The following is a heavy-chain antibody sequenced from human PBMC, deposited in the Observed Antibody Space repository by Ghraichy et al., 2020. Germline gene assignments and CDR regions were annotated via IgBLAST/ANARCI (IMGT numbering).Heavy chain of an antibody. Sequence: GGSLRLSCAASGFTFSSYWMNWVRQAPGKGLEWVANVKQDGSEKYYVDSVKDRFTISRHNAKNSLYLQMNSLRAEDTAVYYCARVLSSSSGWYPDYFDYWGQGTLVTVSS. CDR2: VKQDGSEK. J-gene: IGHJ4*02. D-gene: IGHD6-19*01. V-gene: IGHV3-7*01. CDR3: ARVLSSSSGWYPDYFDY. CDR1: GFTFSSYW.